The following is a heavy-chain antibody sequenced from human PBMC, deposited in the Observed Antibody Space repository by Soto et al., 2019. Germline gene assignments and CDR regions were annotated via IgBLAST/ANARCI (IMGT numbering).Heavy chain of an antibody. J-gene: IGHJ3*01. CDR3: ARDGGNGPKGYAFEV. D-gene: IGHD3-16*01. CDR2: THQSGVF. V-gene: IGHV4-39*06. Sequence: SGTLSLTCGVSGDSVNSCGHYWNWIRQKPGQGLEWIGCTHQSGVFSYHPSLTSRLSLSVDTSTNAITMKLTSVTAADTAMYYCARDGGNGPKGYAFEVWGQGTMVTVSS. CDR1: GDSVNSCGHY.